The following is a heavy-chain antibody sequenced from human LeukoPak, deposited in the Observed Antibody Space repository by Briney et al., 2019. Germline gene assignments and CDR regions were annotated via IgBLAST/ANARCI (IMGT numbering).Heavy chain of an antibody. CDR2: INHSGST. Sequence: SETLSLTCAVYGGSFSGYYWSWIRQPPGKGLEWIGEINHSGSTNYNPSLKSRVTISVDTSKNQFSLKLSSVTAADTAVYYCARALGDIWGQGTLVTVSS. CDR1: GGSFSGYY. D-gene: IGHD3-16*01. CDR3: ARALGDI. V-gene: IGHV4-34*01. J-gene: IGHJ4*02.